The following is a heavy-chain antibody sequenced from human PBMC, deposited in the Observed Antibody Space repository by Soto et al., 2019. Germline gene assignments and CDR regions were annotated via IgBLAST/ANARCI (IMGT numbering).Heavy chain of an antibody. CDR1: GGSFSGYY. Sequence: QVQLQQWGAGLLKPSETLSLTCAVYGGSFSGYYWSWIRQPPGKGLEWIGEINHSGSTNYNPSLKGRVTLSVDTPNNQYALKLSSVPAADAAVYYCARDADSSSPDAPWGQGTLVTVSS. V-gene: IGHV4-34*01. CDR2: INHSGST. D-gene: IGHD6-13*01. J-gene: IGHJ5*02. CDR3: ARDADSSSPDAP.